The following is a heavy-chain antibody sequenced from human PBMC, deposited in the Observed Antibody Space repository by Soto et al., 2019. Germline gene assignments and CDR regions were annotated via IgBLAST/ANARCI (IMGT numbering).Heavy chain of an antibody. CDR2: ISGSGGST. J-gene: IGHJ4*02. D-gene: IGHD6-19*01. CDR1: GFTFSSYA. V-gene: IGHV3-23*01. Sequence: EVQLLESGGGLVQPGGSLRLSCAASGFTFSSYAMSWVRQAPGKGLEWVSAISGSGGSTYYADSVKGRFTISRDNSKNTLYLQMNSLRAEDTTVYYCAKATIQWLVPFDYWGQGTLVTVSS. CDR3: AKATIQWLVPFDY.